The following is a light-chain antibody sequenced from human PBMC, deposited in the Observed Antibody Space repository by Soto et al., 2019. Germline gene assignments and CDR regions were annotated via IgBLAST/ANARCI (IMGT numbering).Light chain of an antibody. V-gene: IGKV2-28*01. Sequence: EIVMTQSPLSLPVTPGAPASISCRSSQNLLYSNGYNYLDWYLQKPGQSPQLLIYLGSNRASGVPDRFSGSGSGTDFTLKISRVESEDAGIYYCMQALVTPLTFGGGTKVEIK. CDR3: MQALVTPLT. CDR1: QNLLYSNGYNY. CDR2: LGS. J-gene: IGKJ4*01.